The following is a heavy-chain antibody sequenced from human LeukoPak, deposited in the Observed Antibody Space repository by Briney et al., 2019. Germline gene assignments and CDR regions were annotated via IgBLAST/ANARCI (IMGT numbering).Heavy chain of an antibody. V-gene: IGHV1-69*01. CDR1: GGTFSNYV. Sequence: ASVKVSCKASGGTFSNYVISWVRQAPGQGLEWMGGIIPIFGTANYAQKFQGRVTITADESTSTAYMELSSLRSEDTAVYYCARGECTNGVCYLNYYYYGMDVWGQGTTVTVSS. CDR2: IIPIFGTA. D-gene: IGHD2-8*01. J-gene: IGHJ6*02. CDR3: ARGECTNGVCYLNYYYYGMDV.